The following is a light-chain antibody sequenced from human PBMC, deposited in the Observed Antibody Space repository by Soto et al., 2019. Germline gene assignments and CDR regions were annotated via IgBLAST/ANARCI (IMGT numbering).Light chain of an antibody. CDR3: LQDYRYPPWT. Sequence: AIQISPSPSSLSASVGDRVTSTCRARQESRNDLGWYQQKPGKAPKLLIYAASSLQTGVPSRFSGSGSGTDFTLTISSLQPEDSATSYCLQDYRYPPWTLGQGTKVDIK. V-gene: IGKV1-6*01. CDR1: QESRND. CDR2: AAS. J-gene: IGKJ1*01.